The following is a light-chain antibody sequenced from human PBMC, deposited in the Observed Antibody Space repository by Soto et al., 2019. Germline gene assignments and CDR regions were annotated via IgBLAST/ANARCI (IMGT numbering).Light chain of an antibody. CDR1: QTISSW. CDR3: QQYNGT. V-gene: IGKV1-5*03. CDR2: KAS. Sequence: DIQMTQSPSTLSGSVGDRVTITCRASQTISSWLAWYQQKLGTAPNLLIYKASILESGVPSKFSGSGSGTEFTLTISSLQPDDSATYYCQQYNGTFGQGTKVDIK. J-gene: IGKJ1*01.